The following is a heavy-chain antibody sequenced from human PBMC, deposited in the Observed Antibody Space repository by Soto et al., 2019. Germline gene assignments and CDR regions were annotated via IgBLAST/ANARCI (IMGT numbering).Heavy chain of an antibody. CDR3: ARAHPGGTVRFDI. V-gene: IGHV1-2*04. Sequence: GASVEGSYKASGYPFTGYYMHWVRQAPVQGLEWMGWINPNSGGTNYAQKFQGWVTMTRDTSISTAYMELSRLRSDDTAVYYCARAHPGGTVRFDIWGQGKMVTGSS. J-gene: IGHJ3*02. CDR1: GYPFTGYY. D-gene: IGHD4-17*01. CDR2: INPNSGGT.